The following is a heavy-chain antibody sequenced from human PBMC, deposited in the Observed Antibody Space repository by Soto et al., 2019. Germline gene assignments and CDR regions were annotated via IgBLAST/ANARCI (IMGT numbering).Heavy chain of an antibody. V-gene: IGHV1-69*11. CDR3: ARWSQPGYTAAPYAVDG. D-gene: IGHD6-13*01. CDR1: GGTFSSSG. J-gene: IGHJ6*01. Sequence: QVHLVQSGTEVKKPGSSVKVSCKASGGTFSSSGFSWVRQAPGQGLEWMGMIVPSLDTTNYAQKFQVRVTITAVEVMSTAYLELRSLSSKDTAVYYCARWSQPGYTAAPYAVDGWGQGTRVIVSS. CDR2: IVPSLDTT.